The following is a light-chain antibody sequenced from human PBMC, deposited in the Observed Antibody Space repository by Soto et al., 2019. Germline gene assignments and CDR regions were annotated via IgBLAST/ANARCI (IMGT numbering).Light chain of an antibody. V-gene: IGLV2-8*01. CDR3: SSYAGSNNFVV. Sequence: QSVLTQPPSASGSPGQSGTISCTGTSSDVGGYNYVSWYQQHSGKAPNLMIYEVSKRPSGVPDRFSGSKSGNTASLTVSGLQAEDEADYYCSSYAGSNNFVVFGGGTKLTVL. CDR2: EVS. CDR1: SSDVGGYNY. J-gene: IGLJ2*01.